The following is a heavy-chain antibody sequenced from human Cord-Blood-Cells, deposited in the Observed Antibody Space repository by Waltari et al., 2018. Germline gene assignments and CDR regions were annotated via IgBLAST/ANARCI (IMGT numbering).Heavy chain of an antibody. Sequence: QLQLQESGPGLVKPSETLSLTCTVSGGSIRSSSSYWGWIRQPPGKGLEWIGSIYYSGSTYYNPSLKSRVTISVDTSKNQFSLKLSSVTAADTAVYYCARHESPNWGGGYFDYWGQGTLVTVSS. CDR1: GGSIRSSSSY. V-gene: IGHV4-39*07. J-gene: IGHJ4*02. CDR2: IYYSGST. D-gene: IGHD7-27*01. CDR3: ARHESPNWGGGYFDY.